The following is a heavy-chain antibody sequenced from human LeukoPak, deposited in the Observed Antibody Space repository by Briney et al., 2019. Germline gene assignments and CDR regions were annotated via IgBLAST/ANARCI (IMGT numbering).Heavy chain of an antibody. J-gene: IGHJ6*03. CDR2: IIPIFGTA. Sequence: ASVKVSCKASGGTFSSYAISWVRQAPGQGLEWMGGIIPIFGTANYAQKFQGRVTITADESTSTAYMELRSLRSDDTAVYYCARGLWFGEDYYYMDVWGKGTTVTVSS. CDR1: GGTFSSYA. D-gene: IGHD3-10*01. V-gene: IGHV1-69*13. CDR3: ARGLWFGEDYYYMDV.